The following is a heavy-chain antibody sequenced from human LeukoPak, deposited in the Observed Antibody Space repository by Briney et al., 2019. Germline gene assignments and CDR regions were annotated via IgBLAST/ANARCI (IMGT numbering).Heavy chain of an antibody. D-gene: IGHD4-17*01. Sequence: SETLSLTCTVSGGSISSSSYYWGWIRQPPGKGLEWIGSIYYSGSTYYNPSLKSRVTISVDTSKNQFSLKLSSVTAADTAVYYCARGPNDYGDYEAGNWFDPWGQGTLVTVSS. V-gene: IGHV4-39*07. J-gene: IGHJ5*02. CDR3: ARGPNDYGDYEAGNWFDP. CDR2: IYYSGST. CDR1: GGSISSSSYY.